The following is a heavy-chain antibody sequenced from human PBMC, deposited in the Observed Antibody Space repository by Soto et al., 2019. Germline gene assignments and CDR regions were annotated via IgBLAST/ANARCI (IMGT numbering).Heavy chain of an antibody. V-gene: IGHV1-3*01. Sequence: QVQLVQSGAEVKKPGASVKVSCKASGYTFTSYAMHWVRQAPGQRLEWMGWINAGNGNTKYSQKFQGRVTITRDTSASTAYMELSSLRSEDTAVYYCAKEYYDSSGNYPPALLVDYWGQGTLVTVSS. CDR3: AKEYYDSSGNYPPALLVDY. D-gene: IGHD3-22*01. J-gene: IGHJ4*02. CDR1: GYTFTSYA. CDR2: INAGNGNT.